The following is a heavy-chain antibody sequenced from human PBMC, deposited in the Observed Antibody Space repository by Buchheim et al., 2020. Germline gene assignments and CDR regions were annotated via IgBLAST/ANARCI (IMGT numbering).Heavy chain of an antibody. D-gene: IGHD2-15*01. CDR2: IDSDGSGT. J-gene: IGHJ6*02. V-gene: IGHV3-74*01. Sequence: EVHLVESGGGLVQPGASLRLSCAASGSTFSPYWMHWVRQAPGKGLVWVSRIDSDGSGTSYADSVKGRFTISRDNAKKMVYLQMNSLRVEDTAVYYCARYHLCSRGKCQYHGMDVWGQGTT. CDR3: ARYHLCSRGKCQYHGMDV. CDR1: GSTFSPYW.